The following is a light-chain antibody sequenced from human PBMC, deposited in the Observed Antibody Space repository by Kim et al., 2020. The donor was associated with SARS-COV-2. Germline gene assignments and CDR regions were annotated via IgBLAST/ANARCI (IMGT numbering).Light chain of an antibody. J-gene: IGLJ2*01. CDR2: QDS. CDR1: KLGDKY. V-gene: IGLV3-1*01. Sequence: SYELTQPPSVSVSPGQTVSITCAGDKLGDKYACWYQQKPGQSPVLVIYQDSKRPSGIPERFSGSNSGNTATLTISGTQAMDEADYYCQAWDSSTVVFGGGTQRPS. CDR3: QAWDSSTVV.